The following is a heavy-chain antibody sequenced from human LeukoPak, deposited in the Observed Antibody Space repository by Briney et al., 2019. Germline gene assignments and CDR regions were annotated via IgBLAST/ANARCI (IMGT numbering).Heavy chain of an antibody. D-gene: IGHD1-14*01. CDR1: GFSFSSFW. Sequence: GGSLRLSCAASGFSFSSFWMSWVRQAPGKGPEWVAHIKENGNEQYYADSVTGRFTISRDNAQKSLWLQMNSLRVEDTAVYYCARGPGDFDASDIWGQGTMVTVSS. V-gene: IGHV3-7*01. J-gene: IGHJ3*02. CDR2: IKENGNEQ. CDR3: ARGPGDFDASDI.